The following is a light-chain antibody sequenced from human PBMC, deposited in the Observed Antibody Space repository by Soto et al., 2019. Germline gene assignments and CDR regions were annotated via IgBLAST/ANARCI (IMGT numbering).Light chain of an antibody. J-gene: IGLJ1*01. Sequence: QSVLTQPASVSGSPGQSITISCTGASSDLGDYNYVSWYQQHPGKAPKLMIYDVSSRPSGVSDRFSGSKSGNTASLTISGLQAEDEADYYCTSYTTTATYVFATGTKVTLL. CDR2: DVS. CDR1: SSDLGDYNY. CDR3: TSYTTTATYV. V-gene: IGLV2-14*03.